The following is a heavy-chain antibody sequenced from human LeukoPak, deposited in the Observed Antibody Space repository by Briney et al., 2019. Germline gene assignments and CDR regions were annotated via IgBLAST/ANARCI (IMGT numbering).Heavy chain of an antibody. Sequence: GGSLRLSCAASGFTFSSYGMHWVRQAPGKGLEWVAVIWYDGSNKYYADSVKGRFTISRDNSKNTLYLQMNSLRAEDTAVYYCANYIAVAGTFAFDIWGQGTMVTVSS. CDR3: ANYIAVAGTFAFDI. D-gene: IGHD6-19*01. J-gene: IGHJ3*02. CDR1: GFTFSSYG. V-gene: IGHV3-30*02. CDR2: IWYDGSNK.